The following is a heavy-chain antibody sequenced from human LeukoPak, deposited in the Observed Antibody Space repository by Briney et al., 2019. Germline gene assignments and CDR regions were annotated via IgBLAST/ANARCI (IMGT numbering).Heavy chain of an antibody. CDR3: ARHGGAVAGHYYYYYYYMDV. CDR2: THHSGST. Sequence: SETLSLTCTVSGGSISSSSYYWGWVRQPPGKGLEWIGETHHSGSTNYNPSLKSRVTISVDTSKNQFSLKLSSVTAADTAVYYCARHGGAVAGHYYYYYYYMDVWGKGTTVTISS. CDR1: GGSISSSSYY. V-gene: IGHV4-39*01. J-gene: IGHJ6*03. D-gene: IGHD6-19*01.